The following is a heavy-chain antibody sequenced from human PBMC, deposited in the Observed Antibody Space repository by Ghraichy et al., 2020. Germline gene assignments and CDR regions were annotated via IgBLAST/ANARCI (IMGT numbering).Heavy chain of an antibody. V-gene: IGHV3-23*01. CDR3: AREGNTVGLYF. J-gene: IGHJ4*02. Sequence: GGSLRLSCAASGFNFSTYAMNWVRQAPGKGLEWVSALSTSGRKTYYADSVTDRFTISRDISKDTLYLQMNSLRAEDTALYYCAREGNTVGLYFWGQGTLVTVSS. CDR1: GFNFSTYA. CDR2: LSTSGRKT. D-gene: IGHD4-23*01.